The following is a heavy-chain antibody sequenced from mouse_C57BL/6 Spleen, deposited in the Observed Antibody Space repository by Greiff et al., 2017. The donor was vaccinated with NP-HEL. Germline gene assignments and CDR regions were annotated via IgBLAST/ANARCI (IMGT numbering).Heavy chain of an antibody. Sequence: VQLKQSGAELVRPGASVKLSCTASGFNIKDYYMHWVKQRPEQGLEWIGRIDPEDGDTEYAPKFQGKATMTADTSSNTAYLQLSSLTSEDTAVYYCTTLYDGYYLSYAMDYWGQGTSVTVSS. CDR3: TTLYDGYYLSYAMDY. J-gene: IGHJ4*01. CDR1: GFNIKDYY. D-gene: IGHD2-3*01. V-gene: IGHV14-1*01. CDR2: IDPEDGDT.